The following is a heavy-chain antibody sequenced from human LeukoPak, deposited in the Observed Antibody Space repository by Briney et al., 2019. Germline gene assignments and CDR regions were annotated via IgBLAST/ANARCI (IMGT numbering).Heavy chain of an antibody. J-gene: IGHJ4*02. CDR1: GGSISSYY. CDR3: ARGTTIFGVVIPIRYFDY. D-gene: IGHD3-3*01. Sequence: SETLSLTCTVSGGSISSYYWSWIRQPAGKGLEWIGRIYTSGSTNYNPSLKSRVTISVDTSKNQFSLRLSSVTAADTAVYYCARGTTIFGVVIPIRYFDYWGQGTLVTVSS. CDR2: IYTSGST. V-gene: IGHV4-4*07.